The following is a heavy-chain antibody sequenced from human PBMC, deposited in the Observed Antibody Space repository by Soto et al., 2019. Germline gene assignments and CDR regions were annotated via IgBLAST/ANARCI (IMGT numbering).Heavy chain of an antibody. D-gene: IGHD3-22*01. CDR2: IYWDDDI. J-gene: IGHJ4*02. Sequence: ITLKESGPTLVKPTQTLTLTCTFSGFSLSTSGVGVGWIRQPPGKALEWLAVIYWDDDIRYSPSLKSRLTITKDTSKNQVVLTMTSMDPVDTATYYCAHRLANLNGYYYRYYFDYWGQGTLVTVSS. V-gene: IGHV2-5*02. CDR1: GFSLSTSGVG. CDR3: AHRLANLNGYYYRYYFDY.